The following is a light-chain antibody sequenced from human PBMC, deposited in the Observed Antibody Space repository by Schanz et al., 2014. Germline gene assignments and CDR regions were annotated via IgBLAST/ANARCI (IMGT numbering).Light chain of an antibody. CDR3: SSKADSNNLVV. J-gene: IGLJ2*01. CDR2: EVS. Sequence: HSALTQPPSASGSPGQSVTISCTGTSSDVGGYNYVSWYQQHPGKAPKLMIYEVSKRPSGVPDRFSGSKSGNTASLTVSGLQAEDEADYYCSSKADSNNLVVFGGGTKLTVL. CDR1: SSDVGGYNY. V-gene: IGLV2-8*01.